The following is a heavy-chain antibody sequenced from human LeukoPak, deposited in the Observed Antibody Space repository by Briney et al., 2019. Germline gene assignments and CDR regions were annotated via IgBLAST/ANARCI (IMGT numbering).Heavy chain of an antibody. J-gene: IGHJ5*02. Sequence: TSETLSLTCTVSGGSISTAAYYWSWIRQPPGKGLEWIGYIYYIGSTIYNPSLKSRVTMSVDTSKNQFSLRLSSVTAADTAVYYCARAHYCSGDSCYLGWFDPWGQGTLVTVSS. D-gene: IGHD2-15*01. CDR2: IYYIGST. CDR1: GGSISTAAYY. V-gene: IGHV4-61*08. CDR3: ARAHYCSGDSCYLGWFDP.